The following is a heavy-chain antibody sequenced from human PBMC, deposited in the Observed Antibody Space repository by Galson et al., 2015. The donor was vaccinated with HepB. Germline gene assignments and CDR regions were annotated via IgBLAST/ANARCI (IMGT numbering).Heavy chain of an antibody. CDR1: GYTLTELS. CDR2: FDPEDGET. J-gene: IGHJ4*02. V-gene: IGHV1-24*01. D-gene: IGHD6-19*01. Sequence: SVKVSCKVSGYTLTELSMHWVRQAPGKGLEWMGGFDPEDGETIYAQKFQGRVTMTEDTSTDTAYMELSSLRSEDTAVYYCATDLVPYYSSGWYQNPQPLDYWGQGTLVTVSS. CDR3: ATDLVPYYSSGWYQNPQPLDY.